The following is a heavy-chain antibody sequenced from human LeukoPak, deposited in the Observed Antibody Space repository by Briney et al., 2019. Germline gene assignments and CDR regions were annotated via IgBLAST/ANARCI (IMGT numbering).Heavy chain of an antibody. CDR1: GYTFTGYY. D-gene: IGHD3-10*01. J-gene: IGHJ5*02. Sequence: ASVKVSCKASGYTFTGYYMHWVRQAPGQGLEWMGWINPNSGGTNYAQKFQGRVTMTRDTSISTAYMELSRLRSDDTAVYYCARESITMVRGVISSWGQGTLVTVSS. CDR2: INPNSGGT. V-gene: IGHV1-2*02. CDR3: ARESITMVRGVISS.